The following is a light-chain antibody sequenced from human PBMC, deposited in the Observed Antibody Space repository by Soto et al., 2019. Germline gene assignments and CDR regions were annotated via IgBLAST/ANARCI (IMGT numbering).Light chain of an antibody. CDR2: GAS. J-gene: IGKJ1*01. CDR3: QQYGSSSWT. Sequence: EIVLTQSPGTLSLSPGKRATLSCRASHSISSSYLAWYQQRPGQAPRLLIYGASSRATGIPDRFSGSGSGTEFTLTISRLEPEDFAVYYCQQYGSSSWTFGQGTKGGYQ. V-gene: IGKV3-20*01. CDR1: HSISSSY.